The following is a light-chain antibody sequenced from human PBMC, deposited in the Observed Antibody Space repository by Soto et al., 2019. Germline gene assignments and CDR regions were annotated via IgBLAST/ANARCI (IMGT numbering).Light chain of an antibody. CDR3: ASYTISSTRV. CDR1: NNDVGDYNY. V-gene: IGLV2-14*01. J-gene: IGLJ3*02. Sequence: QSALTQPASVSGSPGQSITISCTGSNNDVGDYNYVSWYQQHPGKAPKLIIYKVNNQASGVSRRFSDSKSGNTAALTSSGLQAEAEYDYSSASYTISSTRVFGGGTKVTVL. CDR2: KVN.